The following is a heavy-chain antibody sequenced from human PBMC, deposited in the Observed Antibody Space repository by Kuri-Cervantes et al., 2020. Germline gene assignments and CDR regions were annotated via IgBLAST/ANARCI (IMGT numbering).Heavy chain of an antibody. CDR2: ISAYNGNT. D-gene: IGHD3-22*01. CDR3: ARSDYYDSSGLLFDY. Sequence: ASVKVSCKASGYAFAKNGISWVRQAPGQGLEWMGWISAYNGNTNYAQKFQGRVTMTRDTSISTAYMELSRLRSDDTAVYNCARSDYYDSSGLLFDYWGQGTLVTVSS. CDR1: GYAFAKNG. J-gene: IGHJ4*02. V-gene: IGHV1-18*01.